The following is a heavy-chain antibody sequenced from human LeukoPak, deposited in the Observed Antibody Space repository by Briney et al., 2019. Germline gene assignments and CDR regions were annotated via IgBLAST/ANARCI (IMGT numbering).Heavy chain of an antibody. CDR1: GYTFTSYG. CDR3: ARAEVKLGEQTFDY. CDR2: ISAYNGNT. Sequence: ASVKVSCKASGYTFTSYGISWVRQPPGQGLEWMGWISAYNGNTNYAQKLQGRVTMTTDTSTSTAYTELRSLRSDDTAVYYCARAEVKLGEQTFDYWGQGTLVTVSS. J-gene: IGHJ4*02. D-gene: IGHD3-16*01. V-gene: IGHV1-18*01.